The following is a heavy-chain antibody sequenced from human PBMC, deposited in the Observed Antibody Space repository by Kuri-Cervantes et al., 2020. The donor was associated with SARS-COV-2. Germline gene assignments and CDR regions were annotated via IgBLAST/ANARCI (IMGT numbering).Heavy chain of an antibody. CDR1: GFTVSSKY. V-gene: IGHV3-23*01. D-gene: IGHD3-10*01. J-gene: IGHJ6*03. Sequence: GVLKISCAASGFTVSSKYMSWVRQAPGKGLEWVSAISGSGGSTYYADSVKGRFTISRDNSKNTLYLQMNSLRAEDTAVYYCAKDSSGSYIYYYYYMDVWGKGTTVTVSS. CDR3: AKDSSGSYIYYYYYMDV. CDR2: ISGSGGST.